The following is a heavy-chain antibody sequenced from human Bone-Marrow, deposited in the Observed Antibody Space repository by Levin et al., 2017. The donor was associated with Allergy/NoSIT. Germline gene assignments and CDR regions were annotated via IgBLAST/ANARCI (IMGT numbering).Heavy chain of an antibody. CDR3: ARDRLGIMAGLVPIEV. D-gene: IGHD3-9*01. Sequence: SETLSLTCSVSGGSINSGYFYWTWIRQPAGKGLEWIGRIYSSGGTNYNPSLESRVTISVDTSKNQFSLKLSSVTAADTAGYYCARDRLGIMAGLVPIEVWGKGTTVTVSS. CDR2: IYSSGGT. V-gene: IGHV4-61*02. J-gene: IGHJ6*04. CDR1: GGSINSGYFY.